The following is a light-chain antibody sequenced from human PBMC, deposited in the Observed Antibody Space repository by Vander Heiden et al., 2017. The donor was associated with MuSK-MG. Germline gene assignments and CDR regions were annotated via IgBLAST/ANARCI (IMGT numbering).Light chain of an antibody. J-gene: IGKJ2*01. Sequence: DIQMTQFPSTLSASVGDRVTITCRASSTVFSWLAWYQQKPGKAPKLLIYKASTLESGVPSRFSGSKSRTEFTLTISSLQPDDSATYYCQHDDGSSRTFGQGTKLEIK. V-gene: IGKV1-5*03. CDR3: QHDDGSSRT. CDR2: KAS. CDR1: STVFSW.